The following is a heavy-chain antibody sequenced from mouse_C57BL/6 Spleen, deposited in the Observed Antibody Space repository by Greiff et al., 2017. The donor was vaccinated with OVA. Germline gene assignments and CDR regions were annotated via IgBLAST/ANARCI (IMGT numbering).Heavy chain of an antibody. CDR2: IDPSDSET. J-gene: IGHJ2*01. Sequence: VQLQQSGAELVRPGSSVKLSCKASGYTFTSYWMHWVKQRPIQGLEWIGNIDPSDSETHYNQKFKDKATLTVDKSSSTAYMQLSSLTSEDSAVYYCARSGVVASYYFDYWGQGTTLTVSS. CDR1: GYTFTSYW. CDR3: ARSGVVASYYFDY. V-gene: IGHV1-52*01. D-gene: IGHD1-1*01.